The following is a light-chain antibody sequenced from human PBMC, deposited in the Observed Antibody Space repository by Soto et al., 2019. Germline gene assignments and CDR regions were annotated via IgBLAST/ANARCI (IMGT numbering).Light chain of an antibody. CDR1: QSVLHSSNNKNY. CDR2: WAS. V-gene: IGKV4-1*01. Sequence: DIVMTQSPDSLAVSLGERATINCKSSQSVLHSSNNKNYLAWYQQKPGQPPKLLIYWASTRESGVPDRFSGSGSGTDFTLTISSLQAEDVAVYYCQQHYGTPRTFGQGTKVETK. J-gene: IGKJ1*01. CDR3: QQHYGTPRT.